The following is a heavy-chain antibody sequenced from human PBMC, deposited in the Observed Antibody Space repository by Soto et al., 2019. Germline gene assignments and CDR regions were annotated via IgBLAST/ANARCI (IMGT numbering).Heavy chain of an antibody. CDR1: GGIFGSHG. Sequence: QVPLIQSEAEVKKPGSSVRVSCTASGGIFGSHGFSWVRQAPGQRLEWVGGFIPIFRTLTYTEKFQARVRSAADESTNTVYLDLSSLTSEDTAVYYCVRDRRIYYSDPHDEFVASDYEVWGQGTMVSVSS. J-gene: IGHJ3*01. V-gene: IGHV1-69*01. CDR2: FIPIFRTL. CDR3: VRDRRIYYSDPHDEFVASDYEV. D-gene: IGHD3-22*01.